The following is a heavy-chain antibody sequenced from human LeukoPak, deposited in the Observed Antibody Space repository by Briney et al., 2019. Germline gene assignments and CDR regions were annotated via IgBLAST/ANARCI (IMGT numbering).Heavy chain of an antibody. V-gene: IGHV4-39*01. D-gene: IGHD5-18*01. J-gene: IGHJ5*02. Sequence: PETLSLTCTVSGGSINTRSYYWGWIRQPPGKGLEWIGSIYYSGTPYYNPSLNSRVTISIDTAKNQFSLKLIAADTAVYYCARHVPDTTMDPTVWFDPWGQGTLVTVSS. CDR2: IYYSGTP. CDR3: ARHVPDTTMDPTVWFDP. CDR1: GGSINTRSYY.